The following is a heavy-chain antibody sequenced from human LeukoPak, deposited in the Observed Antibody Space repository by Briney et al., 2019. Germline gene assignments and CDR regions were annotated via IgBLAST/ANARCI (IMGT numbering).Heavy chain of an antibody. CDR3: ARDRGPTGATDY. V-gene: IGHV1-2*02. Sequence: ASVKVSCKASGYTFTGYYMHWVRQAPGQGLEWMGWINPNSGGTNYAQKLQGRVTMTADTSTSTAYMELRSLRSDDTAVYYCARDRGPTGATDYWGQGTLVTVSS. CDR2: INPNSGGT. D-gene: IGHD1-26*01. CDR1: GYTFTGYY. J-gene: IGHJ4*02.